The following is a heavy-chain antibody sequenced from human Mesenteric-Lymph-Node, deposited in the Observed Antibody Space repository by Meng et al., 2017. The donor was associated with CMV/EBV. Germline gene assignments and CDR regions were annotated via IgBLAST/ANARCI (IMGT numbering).Heavy chain of an antibody. Sequence: ETLSLTCAASGFTFSSYWMHWVRQAPGKELVWVSRINSDGSSTSYADSVKGRFTISRDNAKNTLYLQMNSLRAEDTAVYYCARVGIVVVPAAKRSVNWFDPWGQGTLVTVSS. V-gene: IGHV3-74*01. CDR1: GFTFSSYW. J-gene: IGHJ5*02. D-gene: IGHD2-2*01. CDR3: ARVGIVVVPAAKRSVNWFDP. CDR2: INSDGSST.